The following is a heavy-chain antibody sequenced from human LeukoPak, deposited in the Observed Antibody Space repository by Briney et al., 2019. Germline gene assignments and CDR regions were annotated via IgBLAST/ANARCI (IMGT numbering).Heavy chain of an antibody. V-gene: IGHV4-59*08. CDR2: IYYSGST. CDR3: ADHCSSTSCYGDNWFDP. CDR1: GGSISSYY. Sequence: NSSETLSLTCTVSGGSISSYYWSWIRQPPGKGLEWIGYIYYSGSTNYNPSLKSRVTISVDTSKNQFSLKLSSVTAADTAVYYCADHCSSTSCYGDNWFDPWGQGTLVTVSS. D-gene: IGHD2-2*01. J-gene: IGHJ5*02.